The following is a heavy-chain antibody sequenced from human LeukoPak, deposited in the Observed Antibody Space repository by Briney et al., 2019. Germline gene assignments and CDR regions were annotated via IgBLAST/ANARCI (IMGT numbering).Heavy chain of an antibody. CDR1: GGSISTYY. D-gene: IGHD6-19*01. V-gene: IGHV4-59*08. Sequence: SETLSLTCTVSGGSISTYYWSWIRQPPGKGLEWIGYIYYSGSTNYNPSLKSRVTISVDTSKNQFSLKLSSVTAADTAVYYCASSIAVAPFDYWGQGTLVTVSS. CDR2: IYYSGST. J-gene: IGHJ4*02. CDR3: ASSIAVAPFDY.